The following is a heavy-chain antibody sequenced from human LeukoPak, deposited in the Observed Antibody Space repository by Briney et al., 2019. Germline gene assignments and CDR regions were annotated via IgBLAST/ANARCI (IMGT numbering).Heavy chain of an antibody. J-gene: IGHJ4*02. CDR1: GGSFSGYY. Sequence: SETLSLTCAVYGGSFSGYYWSWIRQPPGKGLEWIGEINHSGSTNYNPSLKSRVTISVDTSKSQFSLKLNSMAAADTAVYYCARGAQTYYDKAPVDYWGQGTLVTVS. V-gene: IGHV4-34*01. D-gene: IGHD3-22*01. CDR3: ARGAQTYYDKAPVDY. CDR2: INHSGST.